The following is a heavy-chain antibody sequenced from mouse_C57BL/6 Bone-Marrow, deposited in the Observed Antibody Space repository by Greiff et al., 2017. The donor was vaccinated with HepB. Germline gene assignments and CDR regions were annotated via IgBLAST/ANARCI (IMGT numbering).Heavy chain of an antibody. Sequence: QVQLQQSGAELARPGASVKLSCKASGYTFTSYGISWVKQRTGQGLEWIGEIYPRSGNTYYNEKFKGKVTLTADKSSSTAYMELRSLTSEDAAVYFCAREEGNGFAYWGQGTLVTVSA. D-gene: IGHD2-1*01. J-gene: IGHJ3*01. V-gene: IGHV1-81*01. CDR3: AREEGNGFAY. CDR2: IYPRSGNT. CDR1: GYTFTSYG.